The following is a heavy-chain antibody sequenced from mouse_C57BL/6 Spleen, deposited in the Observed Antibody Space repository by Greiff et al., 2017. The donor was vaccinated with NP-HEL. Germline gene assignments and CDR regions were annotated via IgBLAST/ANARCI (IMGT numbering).Heavy chain of an antibody. CDR1: GYAFSSYW. D-gene: IGHD1-1*01. J-gene: IGHJ3*01. Sequence: VQLQQSGAELVKPGASVKISCKASGYAFSSYWMNRVKQRPGKGLEWIGQIYPGDGDTNYNGKFKGKATLTADKSSSTAYMQLSSLTSEDSAVYFCARWDGSNPHWGQGTLVTVSA. V-gene: IGHV1-80*01. CDR3: ARWDGSNPH. CDR2: IYPGDGDT.